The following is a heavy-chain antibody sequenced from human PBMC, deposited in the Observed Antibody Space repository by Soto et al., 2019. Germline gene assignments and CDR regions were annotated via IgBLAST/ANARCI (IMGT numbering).Heavy chain of an antibody. J-gene: IGHJ4*02. D-gene: IGHD4-17*01. CDR2: ISYNGSNK. CDR1: GFTFSSYD. Sequence: QVQLVESGGGVVQPGRSLRLSCAASGFTFSSYDMHWVRQAPGKGLEWVAVISYNGSNKHYADSVKGRFTISRDNSKNTLYLQMNSLRAEDTAVYYCVNPGTTVTGTNYWGQGTLVTVSS. V-gene: IGHV3-30*18. CDR3: VNPGTTVTGTNY.